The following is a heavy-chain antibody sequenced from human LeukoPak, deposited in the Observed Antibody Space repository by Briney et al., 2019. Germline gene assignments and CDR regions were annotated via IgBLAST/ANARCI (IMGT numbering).Heavy chain of an antibody. CDR3: ARDREDLLWFGEKEDWFDP. CDR1: GYTFTSYD. Sequence: ASVKVSCKASGYTFTSYDISWVRQAPGQGLEWMGWISAYNGNTNYAQKLQGRVTMTTDTSTSTAYMELRSLRSDDTAVYYCARDREDLLWFGEKEDWFDPWGQGTLVTVSS. CDR2: ISAYNGNT. J-gene: IGHJ5*02. D-gene: IGHD3-10*01. V-gene: IGHV1-18*01.